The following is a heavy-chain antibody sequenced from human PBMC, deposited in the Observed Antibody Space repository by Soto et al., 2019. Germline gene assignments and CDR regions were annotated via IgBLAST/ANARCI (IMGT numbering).Heavy chain of an antibody. Sequence: PSETLSLTCTVSGGSISSYYWSWIRQPPGKGLEWIGYIYYSGSTNYNPSLKSRFTISLDTSKNQFSLKLSSVTAADTAVYYCASITMVRGVPYWGQGTLVTVSS. CDR1: GGSISSYY. J-gene: IGHJ4*02. D-gene: IGHD3-10*01. V-gene: IGHV4-59*01. CDR3: ASITMVRGVPY. CDR2: IYYSGST.